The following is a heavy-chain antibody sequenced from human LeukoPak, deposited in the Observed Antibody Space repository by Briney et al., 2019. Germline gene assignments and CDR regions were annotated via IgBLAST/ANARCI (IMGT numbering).Heavy chain of an antibody. CDR3: ARLEMATIPTFDY. CDR2: INHSGST. D-gene: IGHD5-24*01. J-gene: IGHJ4*02. CDR1: GGSFSGYY. Sequence: SETLSLTCAVYGGSFSGYYWSGIRQPPGKGLEWIGEINHSGSTNYNPSLKSRVTISVDTSKNQFSLKLSSVTAADTAVYYCARLEMATIPTFDYWGQGTLVTVSS. V-gene: IGHV4-34*01.